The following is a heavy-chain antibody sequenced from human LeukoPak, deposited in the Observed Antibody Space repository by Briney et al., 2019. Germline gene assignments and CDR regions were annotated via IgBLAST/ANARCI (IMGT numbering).Heavy chain of an antibody. CDR1: GVTFSTYG. Sequence: GGGLRVSCAAPGVTFSTYGMHGGRQAPGKGGEWGGVIWCDGNNKFYAESVKGGFTFSRENYRNTLSLQMNSLRAEDTAVYYCVKERGPFDAFDIWGQGTMVTVSS. CDR3: VKERGPFDAFDI. J-gene: IGHJ3*02. CDR2: IWCDGNNK. V-gene: IGHV3-33*06.